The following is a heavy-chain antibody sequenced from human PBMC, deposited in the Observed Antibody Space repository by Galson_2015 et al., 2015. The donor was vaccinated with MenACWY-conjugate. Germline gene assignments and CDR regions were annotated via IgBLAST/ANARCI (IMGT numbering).Heavy chain of an antibody. J-gene: IGHJ4*02. CDR1: GFTLSSYS. V-gene: IGHV3-21*01. CDR3: ARDLEMATSSGIDY. CDR2: ISSNSSYI. D-gene: IGHD5-24*01. Sequence: SLRLSCAASGFTLSSYSMNWVRQAPGKGLEWVSSISSNSSYIYYSDSVKGRFTISRDNAKNSLYLQMNSLRAEDTALYYCARDLEMATSSGIDYWGQATLVTVSS.